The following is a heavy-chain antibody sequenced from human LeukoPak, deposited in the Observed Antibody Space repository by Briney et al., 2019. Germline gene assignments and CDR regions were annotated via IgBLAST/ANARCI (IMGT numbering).Heavy chain of an antibody. V-gene: IGHV4-59*08. CDR2: IYYSGST. CDR1: GASISSYY. D-gene: IGHD2-2*01. CDR3: ARLGIGVVPTAMLGDYYFDY. Sequence: SETLSLTCTVSGASISSYYWSWIRQPPGKGLEWIGYIYYSGSTNYNPSLKSRVTISVDTSKNQFSLKLTSVTAAGTAVYYCARLGIGVVPTAMLGDYYFDYWGQGTLVTVSS. J-gene: IGHJ4*02.